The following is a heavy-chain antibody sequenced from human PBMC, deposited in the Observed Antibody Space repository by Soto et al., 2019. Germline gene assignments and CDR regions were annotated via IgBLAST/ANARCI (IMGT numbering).Heavy chain of an antibody. CDR3: TRHEWGAAADRPLDY. Sequence: ETLSLTCTVSGGSVRSSTYYWGWIRQSPGKGLEWIGSIYYSGSTHNNPSLKSRVTMSVDTYTNQFSLKLMSVTAADTAIYYCTRHEWGAAADRPLDYWGQGTQVTVSS. J-gene: IGHJ4*02. CDR2: IYYSGST. V-gene: IGHV4-39*01. D-gene: IGHD6-13*01. CDR1: GGSVRSSTYY.